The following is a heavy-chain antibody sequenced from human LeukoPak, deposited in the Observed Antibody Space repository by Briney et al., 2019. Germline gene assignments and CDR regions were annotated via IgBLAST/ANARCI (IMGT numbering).Heavy chain of an antibody. CDR1: GGSISSGSYY. D-gene: IGHD3-3*01. Sequence: PSETLSLTCTVSGGSISSGSYYWSWIRQPAGKGLEWIGRIYTSGSTNYNPSLKSRVTISVDTSKNQFSPKLSSVTAADTAVYYCARDPIGRLLEWLGFDPWGQGTLVTVSS. V-gene: IGHV4-61*02. CDR3: ARDPIGRLLEWLGFDP. J-gene: IGHJ5*02. CDR2: IYTSGST.